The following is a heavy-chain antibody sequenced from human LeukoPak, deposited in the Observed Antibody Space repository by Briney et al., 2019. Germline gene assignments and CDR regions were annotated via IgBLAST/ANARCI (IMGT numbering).Heavy chain of an antibody. CDR2: IYNSGST. V-gene: IGHV4-39*07. D-gene: IGHD4-17*01. J-gene: IGHJ4*02. CDR3: ASGHRAGVTTLN. CDR1: GGSISSSSYY. Sequence: PSETLSLTCTVSGGSISSSSYYWGWIRQPPGKGLEWIGSIYNSGSTYYNPSLKSRVTISVDTSKNQFSLKLSSVTAADTAVYYCASGHRAGVTTLNWGQGTLVTVSS.